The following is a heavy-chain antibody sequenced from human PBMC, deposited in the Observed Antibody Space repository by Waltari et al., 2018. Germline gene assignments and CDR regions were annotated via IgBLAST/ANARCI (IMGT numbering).Heavy chain of an antibody. V-gene: IGHV3-23*01. J-gene: IGHJ4*02. CDR3: AKHPTVGNFDY. CDR1: GFTFSHYA. CDR2: INGGGVNT. Sequence: VQLLESGGGLVQPGGSLRLSCAASGFTFSHYAMTWVRQAPGKGLEWVSVINGGGVNTYYADSVKGRLTISRDNSKNTLYLQMNSLRAEDTAVYYCAKHPTVGNFDYWGQGTLVTVSP. D-gene: IGHD4-4*01.